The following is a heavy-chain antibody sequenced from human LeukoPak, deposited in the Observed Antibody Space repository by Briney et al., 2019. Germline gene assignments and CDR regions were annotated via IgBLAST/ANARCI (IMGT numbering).Heavy chain of an antibody. CDR2: ISWNSGSI. CDR1: GFTFDDYA. CDR3: AKDAYSSGWFFDY. J-gene: IGHJ4*02. V-gene: IGHV3-9*01. Sequence: PGGSLRLSCAASGFTFDDYAMHWVRQAPGKGLEWVSGISWNSGSIGYADSVKGRFTISRDNAKNSLYLQMNSLRAEDTALYYCAKDAYSSGWFFDYWGQGTLVTVSS. D-gene: IGHD6-19*01.